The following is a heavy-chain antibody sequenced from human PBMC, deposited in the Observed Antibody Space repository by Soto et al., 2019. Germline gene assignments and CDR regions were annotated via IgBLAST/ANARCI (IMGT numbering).Heavy chain of an antibody. V-gene: IGHV4-30-4*01. Sequence: QVQLQESGPGLVKPSQTLSLTCTVSGGSISSGDYYWSWIRQPPGKGLEWIGYIYYSGTTYYNPSLKGRVXXSXDXXKNQFSLQLSSVTAADMAVYYCARDSLDYGDAFDIWGQGTMVTVSS. CDR3: ARDSLDYGDAFDI. J-gene: IGHJ3*02. D-gene: IGHD4-17*01. CDR1: GGSISSGDYY. CDR2: IYYSGTT.